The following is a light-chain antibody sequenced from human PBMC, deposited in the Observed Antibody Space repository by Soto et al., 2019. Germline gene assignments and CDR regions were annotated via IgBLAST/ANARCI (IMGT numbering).Light chain of an antibody. J-gene: IGKJ5*01. V-gene: IGKV3-15*01. Sequence: EVVMTQSPATLSVSPGERATLSCRASESVSSNLAWYQQRPCQAPRLVIYGASTRATGIPARFSGGGSGTEFTLAISSLQSEDFAVYYCQQYNSWPPITFGQGTRLEIK. CDR2: GAS. CDR3: QQYNSWPPIT. CDR1: ESVSSN.